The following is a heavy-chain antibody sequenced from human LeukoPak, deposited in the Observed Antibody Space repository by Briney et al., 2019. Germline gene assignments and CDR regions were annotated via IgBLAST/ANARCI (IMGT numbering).Heavy chain of an antibody. V-gene: IGHV4-34*01. CDR1: GGSISSYY. J-gene: IGHJ5*02. CDR2: INHSGST. CDR3: ARGPDVLRYFDWLSRQNWFDP. D-gene: IGHD3-9*01. Sequence: PSETLSLTCTVSGGSISSYYWSWIRQPPGKGLEWIGEINHSGSTNYNPSLKSRVTISVDTSKNQFSLKLSSVTAADTAVYYCARGPDVLRYFDWLSRQNWFDPWGQGTLVTVSS.